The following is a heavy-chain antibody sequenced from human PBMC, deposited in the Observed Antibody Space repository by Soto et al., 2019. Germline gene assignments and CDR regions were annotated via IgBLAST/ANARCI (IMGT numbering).Heavy chain of an antibody. J-gene: IGHJ4*02. CDR1: GFTFSNAW. D-gene: IGHD5-12*01. V-gene: IGHV3-15*01. CDR3: LSDRTGAGYGGYDFDS. Sequence: QLVESGGGLVKPGGSLRLSCAASGFTFSNAWMSWVRQAPGKGPEWVGRIKSGIDGGTTEYAAPVKGRFTISRDDSKKTLYLQMNSLKTEDTAVYYCLSDRTGAGYGGYDFDSWGQGTPVTVSS. CDR2: IKSGIDGGTT.